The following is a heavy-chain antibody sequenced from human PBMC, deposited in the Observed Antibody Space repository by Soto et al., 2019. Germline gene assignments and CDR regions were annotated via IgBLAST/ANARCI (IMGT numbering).Heavy chain of an antibody. V-gene: IGHV1-69*06. CDR2: IIPIFGTA. D-gene: IGHD3-10*01. J-gene: IGHJ6*02. Sequence: VQVSCKASGGTCSIYAISCVLQSPLQGLDWMGGIIPIFGTANYAQKFQGRVTITADKSTSTAYMELSSLRSEDTVVYYCARDRDYYGSGSYGYYYYGMDVWGQGTTVTVSS. CDR3: ARDRDYYGSGSYGYYYYGMDV. CDR1: GGTCSIYA.